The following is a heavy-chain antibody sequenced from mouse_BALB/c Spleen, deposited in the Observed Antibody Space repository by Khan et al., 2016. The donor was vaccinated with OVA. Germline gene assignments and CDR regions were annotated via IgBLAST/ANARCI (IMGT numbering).Heavy chain of an antibody. CDR3: ARTARIKY. V-gene: IGHV3-2*02. Sequence: EVQLVESGPGLVKPSQSLSLTCTVTGYSITSGYGWNWIRQFPGNKLEWMGYISYSGSTNYNPSLKSRISITRDTSKNPFFLQLNSVTTEDTAADYWARTARIKYWGQGTTLTVSS. J-gene: IGHJ2*01. CDR1: GYSITSGYG. CDR2: ISYSGST. D-gene: IGHD1-2*01.